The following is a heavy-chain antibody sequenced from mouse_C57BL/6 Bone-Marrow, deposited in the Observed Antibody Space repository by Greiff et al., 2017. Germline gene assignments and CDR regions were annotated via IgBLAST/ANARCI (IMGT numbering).Heavy chain of an antibody. D-gene: IGHD2-2*01. J-gene: IGHJ2*01. V-gene: IGHV5-6*01. CDR3: ARHGYALDY. CDR1: GFTFSSYG. CDR2: ISSGGSYT. Sequence: EVKVVESGGDLVKPGGSLKLSCAASGFTFSSYGMSWVRQTPDKRLEWVATISSGGSYTYYPDSVKGRFTISRDNAKNTLYLQMSSLKSEDTAMYYCARHGYALDYWGQGTTLTVSS.